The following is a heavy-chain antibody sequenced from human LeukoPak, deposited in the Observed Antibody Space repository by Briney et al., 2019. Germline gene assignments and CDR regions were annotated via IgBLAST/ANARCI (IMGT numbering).Heavy chain of an antibody. CDR2: INGDGSIA. J-gene: IGHJ4*02. CDR3: ARRIAVAGTLDH. Sequence: GGSLRLSCVASGFTFSSSWMHWVRQAPGKGLVWVSRINGDGSIANYADSVKGRFTISRDNAKNTLYLQMNSLRAEDTAVYYCARRIAVAGTLDHWGQGTLVTVSS. V-gene: IGHV3-74*01. D-gene: IGHD6-19*01. CDR1: GFTFSSSW.